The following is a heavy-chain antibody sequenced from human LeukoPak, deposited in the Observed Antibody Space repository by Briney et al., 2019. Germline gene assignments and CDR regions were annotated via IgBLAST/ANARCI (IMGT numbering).Heavy chain of an antibody. J-gene: IGHJ4*02. V-gene: IGHV2-5*01. Sequence: SGPTLVNPTQTLTLTCTFSGFSLRTTGVGVAWIRQPPGKALEWLAITYWNDDKSYSPSLKNRPTITKDTSKNQVVLTMTNMDPVDTATYYCSHKGHGTGSYSMWGQGTLVTVSS. CDR3: SHKGHGTGSYSM. D-gene: IGHD3-10*01. CDR1: GFSLRTTGVG. CDR2: TYWNDDK.